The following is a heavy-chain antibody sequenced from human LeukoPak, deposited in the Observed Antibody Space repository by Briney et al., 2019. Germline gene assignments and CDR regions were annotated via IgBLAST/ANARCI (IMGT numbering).Heavy chain of an antibody. D-gene: IGHD3-10*01. CDR2: IYPGDSDT. CDR3: ARLSMVRGVNWFDP. Sequence: GESLKISCKASGYIFTNYWIGWVRQMSGKGLEWMGSIYPGDSDTRYSPSFQGQVTISADKSITSAYLQWSSLEASDTAIYYCARLSMVRGVNWFDPWGQGTLVTVSS. J-gene: IGHJ5*02. V-gene: IGHV5-51*01. CDR1: GYIFTNYW.